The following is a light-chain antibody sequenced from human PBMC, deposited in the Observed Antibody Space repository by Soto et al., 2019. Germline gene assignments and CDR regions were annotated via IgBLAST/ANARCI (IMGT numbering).Light chain of an antibody. Sequence: QLTQSPSSISASVGDRFTITCRASQAVNSWLAWFQQKPGMAPKLVIYDVSSLQSGVPSRFSGSGSGTGSTLTISSLQPEDFATYYCQQSNNHPISFGQGTRLEI. V-gene: IGKV1-12*01. CDR2: DVS. J-gene: IGKJ5*01. CDR3: QQSNNHPIS. CDR1: QAVNSW.